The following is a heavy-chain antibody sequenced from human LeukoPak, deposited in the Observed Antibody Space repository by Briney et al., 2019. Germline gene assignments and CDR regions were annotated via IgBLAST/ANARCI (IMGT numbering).Heavy chain of an antibody. CDR3: TTNPLYYDILTGTIFDY. V-gene: IGHV3-30*04. CDR2: ISYDGSNK. J-gene: IGHJ4*02. Sequence: GRSLRLSCAASGFTFSSYAMHWVRQAPGKGLEWVAVISYDGSNKYYADSVKGRFTISRDNSKNTLYLQVNSLRAEDTAVYYCTTNPLYYDILTGTIFDYWGQGTLVTVSS. CDR1: GFTFSSYA. D-gene: IGHD3-9*01.